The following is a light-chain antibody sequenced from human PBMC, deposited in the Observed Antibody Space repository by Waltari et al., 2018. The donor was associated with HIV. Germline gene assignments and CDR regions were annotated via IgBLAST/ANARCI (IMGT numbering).Light chain of an antibody. CDR3: QQCSRYPPWT. J-gene: IGKJ1*01. CDR1: QGIGSY. Sequence: DIQLTQSPSFLSASVGDRVTITCRASQGIGSYLAWYQQKPGKAPNLLIYGASTLQSGVPSRFSGSRSGTEFTLTISSLQPEDSATYYCQQCSRYPPWTFGQGTKVEI. V-gene: IGKV1-9*01. CDR2: GAS.